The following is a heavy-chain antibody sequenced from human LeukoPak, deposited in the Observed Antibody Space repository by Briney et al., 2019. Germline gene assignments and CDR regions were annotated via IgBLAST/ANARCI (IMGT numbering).Heavy chain of an antibody. D-gene: IGHD4-11*01. CDR2: KKQDGGDK. V-gene: IGHV3-7*01. Sequence: PGGSLRLSCVDSGVSFGSFGLSGARRAQGRGLEGGPNKKQDGGDKQYVDSVKGRFTISRDNAKNSLYLQMNSLRAEDTAVYYCASHYPTVPRPFDAFDIWGQGTMVTVSS. CDR3: ASHYPTVPRPFDAFDI. CDR1: GVSFGSFG. J-gene: IGHJ3*02.